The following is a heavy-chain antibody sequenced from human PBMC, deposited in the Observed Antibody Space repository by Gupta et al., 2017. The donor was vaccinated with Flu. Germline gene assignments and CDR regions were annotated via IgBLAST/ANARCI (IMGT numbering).Heavy chain of an antibody. J-gene: IGHJ4*02. Sequence: EVQLLESGGGLVQPGGSLRLSCAASGFTFSSYAMSWVRQAPGKGLEWVSAISGSGGSTYYADSVKGRFTISRDNSKNTLYLQMNSLRAEDTAVYYCATNIAVAGKPPPLYFDYWGQGTLVTVSS. CDR3: ATNIAVAGKPPPLYFDY. CDR2: ISGSGGST. V-gene: IGHV3-23*01. CDR1: GFTFSSYA. D-gene: IGHD6-19*01.